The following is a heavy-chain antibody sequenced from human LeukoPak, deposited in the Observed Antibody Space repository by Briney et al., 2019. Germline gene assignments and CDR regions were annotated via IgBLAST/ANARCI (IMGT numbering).Heavy chain of an antibody. Sequence: PSETLSLTCTVSGGSISHYYWSWIRQPPGKGPEWIGYIYYTGTTNYNPSLKSGVTISVDTSKNQFSLKLNSVTAADTAVYYCAREDPQTKVPEGMDVWGQGTTVTVSS. CDR1: GGSISHYY. CDR3: AREDPQTKVPEGMDV. V-gene: IGHV4-59*01. J-gene: IGHJ6*02. CDR2: IYYTGTT. D-gene: IGHD4/OR15-4a*01.